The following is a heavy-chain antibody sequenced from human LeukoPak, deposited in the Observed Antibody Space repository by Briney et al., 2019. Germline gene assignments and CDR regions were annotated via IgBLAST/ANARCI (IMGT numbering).Heavy chain of an antibody. CDR3: ARDGATGTTLDY. CDR2: ISSSSYI. CDR1: GFTFSSYS. V-gene: IGHV3-21*01. D-gene: IGHD1-1*01. Sequence: GGSLRLWCAASGFTFSSYSMNWVRQAPGKGLEWVSSISSSSYIYYADSVKGRFTISRDNAKNSLYLQMNSLRAEDTAVYYCARDGATGTTLDYWGQGPLVTVSS. J-gene: IGHJ4*02.